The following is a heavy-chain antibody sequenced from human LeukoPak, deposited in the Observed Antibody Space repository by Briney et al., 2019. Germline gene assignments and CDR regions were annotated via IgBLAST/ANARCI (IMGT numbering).Heavy chain of an antibody. D-gene: IGHD3-22*01. CDR2: ICGSCSYI. J-gene: IGHJ4*02. Sequence: PGGSLRLSCAASGFTFSSYGMHWVRQAPGKGLEWVSSICGSCSYISYADSVKGRFTISRDNAKNLLYLQMNSLRAEDTAVYYCARTYFYDTTVFDYWGQGALLTVSS. V-gene: IGHV3-21*01. CDR1: GFTFSSYG. CDR3: ARTYFYDTTVFDY.